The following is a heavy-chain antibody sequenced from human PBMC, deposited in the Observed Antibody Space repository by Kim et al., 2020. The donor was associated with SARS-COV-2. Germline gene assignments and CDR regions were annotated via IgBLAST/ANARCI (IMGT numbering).Heavy chain of an antibody. D-gene: IGHD3-10*01. V-gene: IGHV3-13*01. CDR3: ARAMVRGVIIGAYDI. CDR1: GFTFRAYD. CDR2: IGTAGDT. Sequence: GGSLRLSCAASGFTFRAYDMHWVRQTTGKGLEWVSGIGTAGDTYYPGSVKGRFTISRENAKNSLYLQMNTLRAGDTAVYYCARAMVRGVIIGAYDIWGQGTMVVVSS. J-gene: IGHJ3*02.